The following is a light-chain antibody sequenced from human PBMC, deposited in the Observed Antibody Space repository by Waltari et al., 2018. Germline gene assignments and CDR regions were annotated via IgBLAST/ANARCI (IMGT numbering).Light chain of an antibody. CDR2: EAS. CDR3: QQYGSAPLT. J-gene: IGKJ4*01. Sequence: EIVLTQSPGTLSVSPGERVTLSCRASQSVNSNYVAWYQQRPGQAPRLLIYEASIRATDVADRFSGSGSGTSFTLTISRLEAEDVAVYHCQQYGSAPLTFGGGSKVEI. CDR1: QSVNSNY. V-gene: IGKV3-20*01.